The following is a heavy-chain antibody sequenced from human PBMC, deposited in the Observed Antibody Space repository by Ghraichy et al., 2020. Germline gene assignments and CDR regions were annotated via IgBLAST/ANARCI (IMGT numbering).Heavy chain of an antibody. J-gene: IGHJ4*02. Sequence: GGSLRLSCAASGFTFSSYGMHWVRQAPGKWLEWVAVISYDGSNKYYADSVKGRLIVSRDNSKNTLYLQVNSLRAEDTALYYCAKEKYSGGGGLYYFDYWGQGTLVTVSS. CDR3: AKEKYSGGGGLYYFDY. D-gene: IGHD6-25*01. CDR1: GFTFSSYG. V-gene: IGHV3-30*18. CDR2: ISYDGSNK.